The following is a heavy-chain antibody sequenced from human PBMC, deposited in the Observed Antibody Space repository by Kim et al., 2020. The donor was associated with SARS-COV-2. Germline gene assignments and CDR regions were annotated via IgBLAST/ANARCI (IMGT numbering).Heavy chain of an antibody. V-gene: IGHV3-30-3*01. CDR2: ISYDGSNK. J-gene: IGHJ4*02. D-gene: IGHD3-10*01. CDR3: AGIQGSGSYGYPYDY. Sequence: GGSLRLSCAASGFTFSSYAMHWVRQAPGKGLEWVAVISYDGSNKYYADSVKGRFTISRDNSKNTLYLQMNSLRAEDTAVYYCAGIQGSGSYGYPYDYWGQGTLVTVSS. CDR1: GFTFSSYA.